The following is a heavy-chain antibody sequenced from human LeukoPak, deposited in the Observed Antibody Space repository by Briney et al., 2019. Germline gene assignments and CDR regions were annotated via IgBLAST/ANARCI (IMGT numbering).Heavy chain of an antibody. V-gene: IGHV1-8*01. CDR3: ARGETEGYDFWSGYYSVLDPFDY. CDR2: MNPNSGNT. J-gene: IGHJ4*02. Sequence: ASVKVSCKASGYTFTSYDINWVRQATGQGLEWMGWMNPNSGNTGYAQKFQGRVTMTRNTSISTAYMELSSLRSEDTAVYYCARGETEGYDFWSGYYSVLDPFDYWGQGTLVTVS. D-gene: IGHD3-3*01. CDR1: GYTFTSYD.